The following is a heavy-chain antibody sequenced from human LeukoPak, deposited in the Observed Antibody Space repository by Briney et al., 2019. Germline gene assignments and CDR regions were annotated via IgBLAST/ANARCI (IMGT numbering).Heavy chain of an antibody. CDR1: GGAISSYY. CDR3: ARDRSAAPADY. J-gene: IGHJ4*02. Sequence: SETLSITCTVSGGAISSYYWSWIRQPPGKGLEWIGYTHDSGNSNYNPSLRSRVTISIDTSKNQFSLKLTSVTAADTAVYYCARDRSAAPADYWGQGTLVTVSS. V-gene: IGHV4-59*01. D-gene: IGHD6-13*01. CDR2: THDSGNS.